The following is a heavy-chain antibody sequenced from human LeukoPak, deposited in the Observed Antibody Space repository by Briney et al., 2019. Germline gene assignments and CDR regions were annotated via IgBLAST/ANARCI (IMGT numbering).Heavy chain of an antibody. Sequence: PGGSLRLSCAASGFTFSSYAMSWVRQAPGKGLEWVSAISGSGGSTYYADSVKGRFTISRDNSKNTLYLQMNSLRAEDTAVYYYAKVGGSGYYSHLPFDYWGQGTLVTVSS. CDR3: AKVGGSGYYSHLPFDY. CDR1: GFTFSSYA. V-gene: IGHV3-23*01. J-gene: IGHJ4*02. D-gene: IGHD3-22*01. CDR2: ISGSGGST.